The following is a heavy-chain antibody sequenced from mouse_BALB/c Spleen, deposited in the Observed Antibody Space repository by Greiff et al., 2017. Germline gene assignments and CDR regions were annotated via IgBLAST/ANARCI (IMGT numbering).Heavy chain of an antibody. Sequence: EVQLVESGGGLVKPGGSLKLSCAASGFAFSSYDMSWVRQTPGKRLEWVAYISSGGGSTYYTDTVKGRFTISRDTAKHTLYMQMRRLKSEDTAMYYCARHVYDNEYWYFDVWGAGTPVTVSS. CDR2: ISSGGGST. CDR1: GFAFSSYD. V-gene: IGHV5-12-1*01. CDR3: ARHVYDNEYWYFDV. J-gene: IGHJ1*01. D-gene: IGHD2-4*01.